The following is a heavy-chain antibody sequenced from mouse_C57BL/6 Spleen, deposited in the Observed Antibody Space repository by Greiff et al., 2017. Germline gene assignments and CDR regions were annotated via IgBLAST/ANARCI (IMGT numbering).Heavy chain of an antibody. D-gene: IGHD2-4*01. V-gene: IGHV1-72*01. J-gene: IGHJ3*01. Sequence: QVQLQQPGAELVKPGASVKLSCKASGYTFTSYWMHWVKQRPGRGLEWIGRIDPNSGGTKYNEKFKSKATLTVDKSSSTAYMQLRSLTSEDSAVYYCARGGTNYDGAWFAYWGQGTLVTVSA. CDR1: GYTFTSYW. CDR2: IDPNSGGT. CDR3: ARGGTNYDGAWFAY.